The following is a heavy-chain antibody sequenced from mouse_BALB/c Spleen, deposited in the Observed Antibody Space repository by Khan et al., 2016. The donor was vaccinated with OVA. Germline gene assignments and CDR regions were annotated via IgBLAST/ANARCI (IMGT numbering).Heavy chain of an antibody. CDR3: ARGYEFFPY. V-gene: IGHV1-26*01. J-gene: IGHJ3*01. CDR2: VNPNNGDT. CDR1: GYSFTLYY. D-gene: IGHD2-12*01. Sequence: VQLQQSGPDLVKPGASVKISCKASGYSFTLYYMTWVRQSHGKSPEWIGRVNPNNGDTNYNQNFKGKAILTVDKSSNTAYMELRSLTSEVSAVFYCARGYEFFPYWGQGTLVTVSA.